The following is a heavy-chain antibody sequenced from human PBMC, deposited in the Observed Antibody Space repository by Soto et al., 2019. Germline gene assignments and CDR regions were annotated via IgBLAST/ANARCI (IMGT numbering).Heavy chain of an antibody. CDR3: ARLADDYGDYVDSEVVDP. D-gene: IGHD4-17*01. Sequence: GESLKISCKGSGYSFTSYWISWVRQMPGKGLEWMGRIDPSDSYTNYSPSFQGHVTISADKSISTAYLQWSSLKASDTAMYYCARLADDYGDYVDSEVVDPWGQGTPVTVSS. CDR1: GYSFTSYW. J-gene: IGHJ5*02. V-gene: IGHV5-10-1*01. CDR2: IDPSDSYT.